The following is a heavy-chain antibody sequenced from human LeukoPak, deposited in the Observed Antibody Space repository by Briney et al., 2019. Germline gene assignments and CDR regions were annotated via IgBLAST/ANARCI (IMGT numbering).Heavy chain of an antibody. V-gene: IGHV3-74*01. D-gene: IGHD6-6*01. Sequence: PGGSLRLSCAASGFTFSSYAMSWVRQAPGKGLVWVSRISPTGSTTSYADSVKGRFTVSRDNAKNTLYPQVNNLRAEDTAVYYCARGPNSNWSGLDFWGQGTLLTVSS. CDR3: ARGPNSNWSGLDF. J-gene: IGHJ4*02. CDR2: ISPTGSTT. CDR1: GFTFSSYA.